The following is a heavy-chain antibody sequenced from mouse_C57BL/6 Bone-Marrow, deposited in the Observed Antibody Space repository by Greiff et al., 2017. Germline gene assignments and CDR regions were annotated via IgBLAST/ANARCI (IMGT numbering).Heavy chain of an antibody. V-gene: IGHV5-17*01. J-gene: IGHJ1*03. CDR2: ISSGSSTI. Sequence: EVHLVESGGGLVKPGGSLKLSCAASGFTFSDYGMHWVRQAPEKGLEWVAYISSGSSTIYYADTVKGGSTISRDNATNTLFLQMTSLRSEDTAMYYCVEGGLAGRYLDVWGTGTTVTVSS. CDR1: GFTFSDYG. CDR3: VEGGLAGRYLDV. D-gene: IGHD1-1*01.